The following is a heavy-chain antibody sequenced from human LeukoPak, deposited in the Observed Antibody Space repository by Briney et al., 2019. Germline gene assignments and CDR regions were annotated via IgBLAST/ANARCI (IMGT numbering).Heavy chain of an antibody. CDR2: IFTSGSP. J-gene: IGHJ5*02. V-gene: IGHV4-61*02. Sequence: TLSLTCDVSGGSITSGTHYWTWIRQPAGKGLEWLGRIFTSGSPTYNSSLKSRLTISIDKSKNQFSLKLSSVTAADTAVYYCARAYYGSGSHDNWFDPWGQGTLDTVSS. D-gene: IGHD3-10*01. CDR3: ARAYYGSGSHDNWFDP. CDR1: GGSITSGTHY.